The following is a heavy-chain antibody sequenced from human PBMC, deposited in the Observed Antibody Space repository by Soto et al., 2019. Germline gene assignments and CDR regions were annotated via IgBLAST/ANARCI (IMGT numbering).Heavy chain of an antibody. V-gene: IGHV3-23*01. CDR2: ISGSGSST. J-gene: IGHJ6*02. CDR1: GFTFTNYA. D-gene: IGHD2-8*01. CDR3: ASFTALNYYYGMDV. Sequence: EVQLLESGGGLVQPGGSLRLSCAASGFTFTNYAMSWVRQAPEKGLEWVSAISGSGSSTYYADSVKGRFTISRDNSENTLFLQMNSLRAEDTAVYYCASFTALNYYYGMDVWGQGTTVTVSS.